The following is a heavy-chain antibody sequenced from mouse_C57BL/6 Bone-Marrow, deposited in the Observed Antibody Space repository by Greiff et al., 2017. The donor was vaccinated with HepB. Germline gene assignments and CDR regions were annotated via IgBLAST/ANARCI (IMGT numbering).Heavy chain of an antibody. D-gene: IGHD3-2*02. CDR2: IRSKSSNYAK. Sequence: EVMLVESGGGLVQPKGSLKLSCAASGFTFNTYAMHWVRQAPGKGLEWVARIRSKSSNYAKYYADTVKDRFTISRDDSQSMLHLQMNNLKTEDTTMYYCVRGRDSSGYGTSGGQGTLVTVSA. V-gene: IGHV10-3*01. CDR3: VRGRDSSGYGTS. CDR1: GFTFNTYA. J-gene: IGHJ3*01.